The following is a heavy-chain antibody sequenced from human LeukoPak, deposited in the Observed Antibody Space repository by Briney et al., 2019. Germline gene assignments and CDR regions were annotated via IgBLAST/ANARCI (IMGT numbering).Heavy chain of an antibody. CDR3: ARGEWDLLFDY. Sequence: SETLSLTCTVSGGSISGYYWSWIRQPPGKGLEWIGHIFYSGSTNYNPSLKSRVTISVDTSKNQFSLKLSSVTAADTAVYYCARGEWDLLFDYWGQGTLVTVSS. J-gene: IGHJ4*02. CDR2: IFYSGST. V-gene: IGHV4-59*01. D-gene: IGHD1-26*01. CDR1: GGSISGYY.